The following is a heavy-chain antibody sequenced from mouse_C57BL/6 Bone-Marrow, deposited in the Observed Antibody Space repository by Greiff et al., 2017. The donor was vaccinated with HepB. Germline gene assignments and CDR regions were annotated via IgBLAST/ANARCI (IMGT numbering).Heavy chain of an antibody. Sequence: EVQGVESGGGLVQPGGSLKLSCAASGFTFSDYYMYWVRQTPEKRLEWVAYISNGGGSTYYPDTVKGRFTISRDNAKNTLYLQMSRLKSEDTAMYYCARSNWDGGYWYFDVWGTGTTVTVSS. J-gene: IGHJ1*03. CDR2: ISNGGGST. V-gene: IGHV5-12*01. D-gene: IGHD4-1*01. CDR3: ARSNWDGGYWYFDV. CDR1: GFTFSDYY.